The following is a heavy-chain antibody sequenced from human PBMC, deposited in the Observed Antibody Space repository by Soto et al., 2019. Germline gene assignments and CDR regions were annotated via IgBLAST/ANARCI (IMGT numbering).Heavy chain of an antibody. CDR1: GYTFSIYG. J-gene: IGHJ6*02. Sequence: QVQLVQSGAEVKKPGASVKVSCKASGYTFSIYGISWVRQAPGQGLEWMGWISAYNDNRNYAQNLQGRVTKTTDTVPSTDHTELRRRRSDDTAVYYCAGYLRPTPSDYGMDVWGQGTPVTVAS. D-gene: IGHD2-15*01. CDR3: AGYLRPTPSDYGMDV. CDR2: ISAYNDNR. V-gene: IGHV1-18*01.